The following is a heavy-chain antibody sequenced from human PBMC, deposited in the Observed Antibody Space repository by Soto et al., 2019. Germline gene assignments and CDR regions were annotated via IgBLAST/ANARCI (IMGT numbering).Heavy chain of an antibody. CDR2: IDPSDSYT. J-gene: IGHJ4*02. D-gene: IGHD6-19*01. V-gene: IGHV5-10-1*01. Sequence: PGESLKISCNGSGYSFTIYCISLVLQMPGKGLEWMGRIDPSDSYTNYSPSFQGHVTISADKSISTAYLQWSSLKASDTAMYYCASSWGYSSGWYYDYWGQGTLVTVSS. CDR1: GYSFTIYC. CDR3: ASSWGYSSGWYYDY.